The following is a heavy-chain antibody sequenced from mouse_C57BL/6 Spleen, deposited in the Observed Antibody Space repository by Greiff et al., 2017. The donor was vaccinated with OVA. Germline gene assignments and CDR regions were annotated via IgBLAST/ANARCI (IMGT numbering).Heavy chain of an antibody. J-gene: IGHJ4*01. Sequence: EVQLQESGGGLVKPGGSLKLSCAASGFTFSDYGMHWVRQAPEKGLEWVAYISSGSSTIYYADTVKGRFTISRDNAKNTLFLQMTSLRSEDTAMYYCANYYGSRMDYWGQGTSVTVSS. CDR2: ISSGSSTI. CDR1: GFTFSDYG. V-gene: IGHV5-17*01. D-gene: IGHD1-1*01. CDR3: ANYYGSRMDY.